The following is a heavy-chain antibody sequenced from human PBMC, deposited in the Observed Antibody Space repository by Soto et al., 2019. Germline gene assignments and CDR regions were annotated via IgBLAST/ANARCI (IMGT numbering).Heavy chain of an antibody. J-gene: IGHJ4*02. CDR3: TSYTAVAGTLDFDY. Sequence: ASVKVSCKASGYTFTGYYMHWVRQAPGQGLERMGWINHNSGGTKYAQKFQGRVTMTRDTSISKAYMELSRLRSDDTAVYYCTSYTAVAGTLDFDYWGQGTLVIVSS. D-gene: IGHD6-19*01. CDR2: INHNSGGT. CDR1: GYTFTGYY. V-gene: IGHV1-2*02.